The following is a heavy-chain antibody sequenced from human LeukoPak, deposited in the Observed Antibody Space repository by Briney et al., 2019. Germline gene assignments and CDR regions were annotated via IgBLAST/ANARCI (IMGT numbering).Heavy chain of an antibody. Sequence: GGSLRLSCAASGFTFSAYAMNWVRQAPGKGLEWLSYISSSGTIYYADSVKGRFTISRDNAKNSLYLQMSSLRDEDSAVYYCARDGYGSGSYYIYWGQGTLVTVSS. CDR3: ARDGYGSGSYYIY. CDR2: ISSSGTI. D-gene: IGHD3-10*01. CDR1: GFTFSAYA. V-gene: IGHV3-48*02. J-gene: IGHJ4*02.